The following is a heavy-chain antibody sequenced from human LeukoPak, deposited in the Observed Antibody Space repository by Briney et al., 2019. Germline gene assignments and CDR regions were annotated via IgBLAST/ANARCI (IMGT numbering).Heavy chain of an antibody. V-gene: IGHV1-69*05. Sequence: SVKVSCKASGYTFTSYGISWVRQAPGQGLEWMGGITPIFGTANYAQKFQGRVTITTDESTSTAYMELSSLRSEDTAVYYCGCSSWYGGYYYYYMDVWGKGTTVTVSS. CDR3: GCSSWYGGYYYYYMDV. D-gene: IGHD6-13*01. CDR1: GYTFTSYG. CDR2: ITPIFGTA. J-gene: IGHJ6*03.